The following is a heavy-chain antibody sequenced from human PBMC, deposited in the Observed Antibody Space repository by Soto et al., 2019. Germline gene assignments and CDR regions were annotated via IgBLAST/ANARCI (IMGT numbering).Heavy chain of an antibody. CDR2: ISAYNGNT. D-gene: IGHD6-13*01. CDR1: GYTFTSYG. V-gene: IGHV1-18*01. J-gene: IGHJ6*02. CDR3: ARGKGSSSWYYPYGMDV. Sequence: QVQLVQSGAEVKKPGASVKVSCKASGYTFTSYGISWVRQAPGQGLEWMGGISAYNGNTNYAQELQGRVTMTTDTSTSTAYMELRSVRSDDTAVYYCARGKGSSSWYYPYGMDVWGQGTTVTVSS.